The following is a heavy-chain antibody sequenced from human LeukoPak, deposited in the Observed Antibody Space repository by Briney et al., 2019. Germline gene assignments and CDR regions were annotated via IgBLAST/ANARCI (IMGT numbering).Heavy chain of an antibody. CDR1: GFSVSSNY. CDR3: AKDSIQLWSGDPLY. V-gene: IGHV3-23*01. Sequence: PGGSLRLSCAASGFSVSSNYMNWVRQAPGKGLEWVSAISGSGGSTYYADSVKGRFTISRDNSKNTLYLQMNSLRAEDTAVYYCAKDSIQLWSGDPLYWGQGTLVTVSS. CDR2: ISGSGGST. D-gene: IGHD5-18*01. J-gene: IGHJ4*02.